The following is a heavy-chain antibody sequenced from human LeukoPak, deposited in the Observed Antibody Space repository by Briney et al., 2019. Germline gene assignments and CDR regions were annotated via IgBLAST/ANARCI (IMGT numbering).Heavy chain of an antibody. CDR2: ISYDGSNK. J-gene: IGHJ4*02. Sequence: GRSLRLSCAASGFTFSSYAMHWVRQAPGKGLEWVAVISYDGSNKYYTDSVKGRFTISRDNSKNTLYLQMNSLRAEDTAVYYCARGSSVFGDYVHYFDCWGQGTLVTISS. D-gene: IGHD4-17*01. CDR3: ARGSSVFGDYVHYFDC. CDR1: GFTFSSYA. V-gene: IGHV3-30-3*01.